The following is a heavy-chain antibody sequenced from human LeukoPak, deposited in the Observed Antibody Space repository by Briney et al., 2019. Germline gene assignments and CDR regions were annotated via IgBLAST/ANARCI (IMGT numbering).Heavy chain of an antibody. CDR2: INSEGSTT. Sequence: GGSLRLSCTASGFTFSRYWMHWVRQAPGKGLVWVSRINSEGSTTSYADSVKGRFTISRDNAKNTLYLQMNSLRAEDTAVYYCATYDSGVYYYVFDYWGQGTLVTVSS. V-gene: IGHV3-74*01. CDR3: ATYDSGVYYYVFDY. CDR1: GFTFSRYW. J-gene: IGHJ4*02. D-gene: IGHD3-22*01.